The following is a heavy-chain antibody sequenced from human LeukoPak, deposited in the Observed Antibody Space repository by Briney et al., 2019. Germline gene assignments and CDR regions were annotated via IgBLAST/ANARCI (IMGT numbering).Heavy chain of an antibody. D-gene: IGHD4-11*01. CDR3: ARADRLSNYVQFLYYYYYMDV. V-gene: IGHV3-23*01. CDR2: ISGSGGST. J-gene: IGHJ6*03. Sequence: PGGSLRLSCAASGFTFSSYAMSWVRQAPGKGLEWVSAISGSGGSTYYADSVKGRFTISRDNSKNTLYLQMNSLRAEDTAVYYCARADRLSNYVQFLYYYYYMDVWGKGTTVTVSS. CDR1: GFTFSSYA.